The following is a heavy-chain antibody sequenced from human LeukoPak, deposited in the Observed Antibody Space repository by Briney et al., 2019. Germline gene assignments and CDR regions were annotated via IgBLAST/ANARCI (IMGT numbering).Heavy chain of an antibody. J-gene: IGHJ4*02. CDR2: ISGSGGST. D-gene: IGHD3-10*01. Sequence: GGSLTLSCAASGFTVSTKYMSWVRQAPGKGLEWVSAISGSGGSTYYADSVKGRFTISRDNSKNTLYLQMNSLRAEDTAVYYCAKDSGTMVRGVITRLFDYWGQGTLVTVSS. CDR1: GFTVSTKY. V-gene: IGHV3-23*01. CDR3: AKDSGTMVRGVITRLFDY.